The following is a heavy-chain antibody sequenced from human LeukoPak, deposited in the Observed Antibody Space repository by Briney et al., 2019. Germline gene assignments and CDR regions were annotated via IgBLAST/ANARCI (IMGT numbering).Heavy chain of an antibody. J-gene: IGHJ4*02. V-gene: IGHV4-4*07. D-gene: IGHD6-13*01. CDR1: GASISSYY. Sequence: SETLSLTCTALGASISSYYWSWFGQPAGKGLGGIGGIITSGSTNYNPSLKSRVTMSVDTSKNQFSLKLSSVTAADTAVYYCAREGYSSSWYRPSYFDYWGQGTLVTVSS. CDR3: AREGYSSSWYRPSYFDY. CDR2: IITSGST.